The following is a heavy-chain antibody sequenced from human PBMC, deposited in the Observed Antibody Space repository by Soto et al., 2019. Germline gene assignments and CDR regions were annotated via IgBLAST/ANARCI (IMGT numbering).Heavy chain of an antibody. CDR1: GGTFSRYT. CDR2: IIPIFGAA. CDR3: AQDANGNSLDY. V-gene: IGHV1-69*01. D-gene: IGHD1-1*01. Sequence: QVQLVQSGAEVKKPGSSVKVSCKASGGTFSRYTISWVRQAPGQGLEWMGGIIPIFGAAKYAQKFQDTVTVTADESTSTAYMELSSLRSEDTAVYYCAQDANGNSLDYWGQGTLVTVSS. J-gene: IGHJ4*02.